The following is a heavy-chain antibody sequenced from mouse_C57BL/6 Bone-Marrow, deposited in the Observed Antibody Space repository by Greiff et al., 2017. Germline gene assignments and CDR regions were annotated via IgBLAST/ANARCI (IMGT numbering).Heavy chain of an antibody. CDR3: ARDGYYGSSYDPFAY. Sequence: EVNVVESGGGLVQSGRSLRLSCATSGFTFSDFYMEWVRQAPGKGLEWIAASRNKANDYTTEYSASVKGRFIVSRDTSQSILYLQMNALRAEDTAIYYCARDGYYGSSYDPFAYWGQGTLVTVSA. CDR2: SRNKANDYTT. J-gene: IGHJ3*01. CDR1: GFTFSDFY. D-gene: IGHD1-1*01. V-gene: IGHV7-1*01.